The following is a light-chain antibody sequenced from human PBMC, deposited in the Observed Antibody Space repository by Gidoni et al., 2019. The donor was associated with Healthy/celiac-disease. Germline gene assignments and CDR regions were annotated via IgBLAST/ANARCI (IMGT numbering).Light chain of an antibody. CDR2: QDN. J-gene: IGLJ2*01. V-gene: IGLV3-1*01. CDR1: KLGDKY. Sequence: SYDLTQPSSVSVSPGQTASISCSADKLGDKYACWYQQRPGQSPVLVMYQDNKRPSGSPERFSGSNSGNTATLTISGTQAMDEADYFCQAWDIINGVVFGGGTKLTVL. CDR3: QAWDIINGVV.